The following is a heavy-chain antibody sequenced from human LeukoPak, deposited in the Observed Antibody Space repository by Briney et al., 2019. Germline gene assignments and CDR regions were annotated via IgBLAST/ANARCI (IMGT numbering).Heavy chain of an antibody. D-gene: IGHD2-15*01. Sequence: ASVKVSCKASGYTFAGYYMHWVRQAPGQGLEWMGWINPNSGGTNYAQKFQGRVTMTRDTSISTAYMELSRLRSDDTAVYYCARSAPYCSGGSCRPKSVWFDPWGQGTLVTVSS. V-gene: IGHV1-2*02. CDR3: ARSAPYCSGGSCRPKSVWFDP. CDR2: INPNSGGT. J-gene: IGHJ5*02. CDR1: GYTFAGYY.